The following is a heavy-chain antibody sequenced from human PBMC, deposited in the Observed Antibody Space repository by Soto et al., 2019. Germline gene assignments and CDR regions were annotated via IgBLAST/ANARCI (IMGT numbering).Heavy chain of an antibody. D-gene: IGHD5-12*01. CDR1: GYSFTSYW. V-gene: IGHV5-10-1*01. CDR2: SDPSDSYT. J-gene: IGHJ6*02. Sequence: EVQLVHSGAEVKKPGESLRISCKGSGYSFTSYWISWVRKMPGKGLELMGRSDPSDSYTNYSPSFQGHVTISADKSISTAYLQWSSLKASDTAMYYCARLAMAARRGYYVMDVWGQGTTVTVSS. CDR3: ARLAMAARRGYYVMDV.